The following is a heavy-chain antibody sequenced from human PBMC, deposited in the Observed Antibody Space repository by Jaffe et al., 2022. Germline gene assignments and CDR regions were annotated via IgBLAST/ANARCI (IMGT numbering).Heavy chain of an antibody. V-gene: IGHV4-39*01. CDR3: ARRGGRYGSGSLYYYYYMDV. D-gene: IGHD3-10*01. Sequence: QLQLQESGPGLVKPSETLSLTCTVSGGSISSSSYYWGWIRQPPGKGLEWIGSIYYSGSTYYNPSLKSRVTISVDTSKNQFSLKLSSVTAADTAVYYCARRGGRYGSGSLYYYYYMDVWGKGTTVTVSS. J-gene: IGHJ6*03. CDR1: GGSISSSSYY. CDR2: IYYSGST.